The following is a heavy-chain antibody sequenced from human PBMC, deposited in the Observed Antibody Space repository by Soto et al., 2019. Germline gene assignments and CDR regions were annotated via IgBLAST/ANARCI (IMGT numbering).Heavy chain of an antibody. CDR1: GYTFTSYD. CDR3: ARERTGTTSMDV. D-gene: IGHD1-1*01. CDR2: MNPNSGNT. V-gene: IGHV1-8*01. J-gene: IGHJ6*01. Sequence: QVQLVQSGAEVKKPGASVKVSCKASGYTFTSYDINWVRQATGQGLEWMGWMNPNSGNTGYAQKFQGRVTMTRNTSISTAYMELSSLRSEGTAVYYFARERTGTTSMDVWGQGTTVTVSS.